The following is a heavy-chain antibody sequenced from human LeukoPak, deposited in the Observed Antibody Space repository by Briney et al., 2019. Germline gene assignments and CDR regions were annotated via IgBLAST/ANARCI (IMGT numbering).Heavy chain of an antibody. CDR3: VRDDGATKPC. CDR2: IKRDGSEK. J-gene: IGHJ4*02. Sequence: TGGSLRLSCAASGFTLSSYWMSWVRQAPGKGLEWVANIKRDGSEKYYVDSVEGRFTISRDNAKNSLYLQMNSLRVEDTAVYYCVRDDGATKPCWGQGTLVTVSS. CDR1: GFTLSSYW. V-gene: IGHV3-7*01. D-gene: IGHD1-26*01.